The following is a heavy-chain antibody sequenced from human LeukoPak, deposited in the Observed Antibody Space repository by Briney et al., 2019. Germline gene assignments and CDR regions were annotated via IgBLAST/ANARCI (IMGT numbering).Heavy chain of an antibody. V-gene: IGHV4-59*03. Sequence: SETLSLTCTVSGVPISNGYWSWIRQPPGKGLEWVAWISYTGSSKYNSSLQSRLTISRDMSNNQLSLRLTSVTAADTAVYYCATFTSGGAFDFWGRGALVTVTS. CDR2: ISYTGSS. CDR1: GVPISNGY. CDR3: ATFTSGGAFDF. D-gene: IGHD2-8*02. J-gene: IGHJ4*02.